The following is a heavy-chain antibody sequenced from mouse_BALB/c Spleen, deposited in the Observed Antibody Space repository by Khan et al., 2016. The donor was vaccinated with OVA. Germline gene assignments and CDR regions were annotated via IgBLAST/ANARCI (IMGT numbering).Heavy chain of an antibody. V-gene: IGHV1S135*01. CDR2: IDPFSGGT. J-gene: IGHJ3*01. CDR3: TRHGYVAWLTY. Sequence: MQLEESGPDLMKPGASVEISCKASGYSFTTYYIHWVMQSHGRSLEWIGYIDPFSGGTTYNQKFKGKVTLTVDKSSSTAYIRLSNLTSEDSAVYDCTRHGYVAWLTYWGQGTLVTVSA. CDR1: GYSFTTYY. D-gene: IGHD2-2*01.